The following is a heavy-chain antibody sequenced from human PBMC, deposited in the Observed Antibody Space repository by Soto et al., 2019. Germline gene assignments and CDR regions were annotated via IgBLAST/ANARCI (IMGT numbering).Heavy chain of an antibody. CDR2: ISGRSTTI. CDR3: ASEALDY. CDR1: GFTFSDYS. J-gene: IGHJ4*02. V-gene: IGHV3-48*01. D-gene: IGHD6-6*01. Sequence: EVQLVDSGGGFVQPGGSLRLSCAASGFTFSDYSMHWVRQAPGKGLEWLSYISGRSTTIYYADSVKGRFTISRDNAKNSLYLQMTSLRGEDTAVYYCASEALDYWGQGTLVTVSS.